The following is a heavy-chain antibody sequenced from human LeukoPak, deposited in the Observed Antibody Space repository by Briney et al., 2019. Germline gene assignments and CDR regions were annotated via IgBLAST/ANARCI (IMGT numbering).Heavy chain of an antibody. V-gene: IGHV4-59*08. CDR2: IHYSGST. CDR1: GGTISSYY. Sequence: SETLSLTCTVSGGTISSYYWNWIRQPPGKGLEWIGYIHYSGSTKYNPSLKSRVTISVDTSKNQFSLKLSSVTAADTAAYYCARWYSSGWAFDYWGQGTLVTVSS. J-gene: IGHJ4*02. CDR3: ARWYSSGWAFDY. D-gene: IGHD6-19*01.